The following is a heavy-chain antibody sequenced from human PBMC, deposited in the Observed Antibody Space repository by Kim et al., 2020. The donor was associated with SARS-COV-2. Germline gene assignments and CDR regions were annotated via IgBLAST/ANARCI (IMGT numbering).Heavy chain of an antibody. CDR2: ISSSSSYI. D-gene: IGHD6-6*01. CDR1: GFTFSSYS. V-gene: IGHV3-21*01. Sequence: GGSLRLSCAASGFTFSSYSMNWVRQAPGKGLEWVSSISSSSSYIYYADSVKGRFTISRDNAKNSLYLQMNSLRAEDTAVYYCARDPGIAARRVSDYWGQGTLVTVSS. CDR3: ARDPGIAARRVSDY. J-gene: IGHJ4*02.